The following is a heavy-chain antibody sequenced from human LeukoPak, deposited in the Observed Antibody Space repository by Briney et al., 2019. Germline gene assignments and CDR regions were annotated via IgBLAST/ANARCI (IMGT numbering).Heavy chain of an antibody. CDR3: AKYLSGSFDY. CDR1: GFTFDDYA. Sequence: GGSLRLSCAASGFTFDDYAMHWVRQAPGKGLEWVSGISWNSGSIGYADSVKGRFTISRDNAKNSLYLQMNSLRAEDTAVYYCAKYLSGSFDYWGQGTLVTVSS. D-gene: IGHD3-22*01. CDR2: ISWNSGSI. V-gene: IGHV3-9*01. J-gene: IGHJ4*02.